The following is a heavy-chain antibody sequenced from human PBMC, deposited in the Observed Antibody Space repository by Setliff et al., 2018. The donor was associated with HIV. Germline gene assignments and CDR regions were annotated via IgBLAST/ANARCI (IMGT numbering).Heavy chain of an antibody. CDR1: GFTLSSYW. CDR3: ARLLTPAGTD. Sequence: GGSLRLSCAASGFTLSSYWMHWVRQVPGKGLVWVSWIKGDGTDTKYADSVKGRFTISTDNAKSTVYLEMNDLRADDTGVYYCARLLTPAGTDWGQGTRGTAPQ. CDR2: IKGDGTDT. V-gene: IGHV3-74*03. D-gene: IGHD6-19*01. J-gene: IGHJ4*02.